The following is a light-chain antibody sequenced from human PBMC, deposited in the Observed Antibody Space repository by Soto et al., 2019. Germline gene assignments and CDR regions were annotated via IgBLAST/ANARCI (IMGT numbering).Light chain of an antibody. CDR2: TAS. CDR1: QAFNNY. CDR3: QKYHSAPLT. Sequence: DIQMTQSPSSLSASVGDRVTITCRASQAFNNYLAWYQQKPGKVPKLLIYTASTLQSGVPSRFSGSGSGTDFTLTISSLQPEDVATYYCQKYHSAPLTFGGGTKVEIK. V-gene: IGKV1-27*01. J-gene: IGKJ4*01.